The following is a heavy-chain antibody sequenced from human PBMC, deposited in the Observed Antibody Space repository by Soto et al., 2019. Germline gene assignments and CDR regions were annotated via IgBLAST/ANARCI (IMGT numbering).Heavy chain of an antibody. D-gene: IGHD3-10*01. V-gene: IGHV3-48*02. Sequence: PGGSLRLSCVASGFTFSDYSMNWVRQAPGKGLEWVSYISSSISTIYYADSVKGRFTIYRDNAKNSLYLQMNSLRDEDTGVYYCARDRGSENDHWGQGTLVTVSS. CDR1: GFTFSDYS. CDR3: ARDRGSENDH. CDR2: ISSSISTI. J-gene: IGHJ5*02.